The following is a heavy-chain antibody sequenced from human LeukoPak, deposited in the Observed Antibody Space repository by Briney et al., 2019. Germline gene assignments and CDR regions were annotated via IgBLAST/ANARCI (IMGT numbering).Heavy chain of an antibody. CDR1: GYSFTSYW. CDR3: AISRYYDILTGPIDY. J-gene: IGHJ4*02. CDR2: IYPDDSDT. Sequence: GESLKISCKGSGYSFTSYWIGWVRQMPGKGLEWMGIIYPDDSDTRYSPSFQGQVTISADKSISTAYLQWSSLKASDTAMYYCAISRYYDILTGPIDYWGQGTLVTVSS. D-gene: IGHD3-9*01. V-gene: IGHV5-51*01.